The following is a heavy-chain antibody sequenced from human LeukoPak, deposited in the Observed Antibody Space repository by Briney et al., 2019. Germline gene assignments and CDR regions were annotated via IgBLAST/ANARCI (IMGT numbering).Heavy chain of an antibody. J-gene: IGHJ4*02. CDR2: INSAGASI. V-gene: IGHV3-21*01. CDR1: GFTFSAYA. CDR3: ARGRNAGGPYYSDY. D-gene: IGHD4-23*01. Sequence: GGSLRLSCAASGFTFSAYAINWVRQAPGKGLEWVSSINSAGASIYCADSLKGRFTISRDNAKNSLSLQMNSLRAEDTAVYYCARGRNAGGPYYSDYWGQGTLVTVSS.